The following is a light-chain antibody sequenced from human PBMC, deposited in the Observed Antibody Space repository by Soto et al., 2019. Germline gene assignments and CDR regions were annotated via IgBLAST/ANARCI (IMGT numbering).Light chain of an antibody. V-gene: IGKV3-20*01. CDR1: QSVTNNF. J-gene: IGKJ3*01. CDR3: QQYGTPLFT. CDR2: GAS. Sequence: IVLTQSPGTLSLSPGERATLSCGASQSVTNNFLAWYQQKPGQAPRLLIYGASSSAPGVPDRFSGSGSGTDFTLTISRLEPGDFAVYYCQQYGTPLFTFGPGTKVDIK.